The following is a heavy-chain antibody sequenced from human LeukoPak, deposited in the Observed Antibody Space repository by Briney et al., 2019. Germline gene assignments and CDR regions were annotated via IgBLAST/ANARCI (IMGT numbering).Heavy chain of an antibody. Sequence: SETLSLTCTVSGGSISSSSYYWGWIRQPPGKGLEWIGSIYYSGSTYYNPSLKSRVTISVDTSKNQFSLKLSSVTAADTAVYYCGRRAMVRGVILFDYWGQGTLVTVSS. J-gene: IGHJ4*02. CDR1: GGSISSSSYY. CDR3: GRRAMVRGVILFDY. D-gene: IGHD3-10*01. CDR2: IYYSGST. V-gene: IGHV4-39*01.